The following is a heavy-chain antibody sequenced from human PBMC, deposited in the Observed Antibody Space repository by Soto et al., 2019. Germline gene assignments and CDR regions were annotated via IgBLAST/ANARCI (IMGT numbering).Heavy chain of an antibody. CDR3: AKDEVARGANPAYFDY. CDR1: GFTFSSYG. CDR2: ISYDGSNK. D-gene: IGHD3-10*01. J-gene: IGHJ4*02. V-gene: IGHV3-30*18. Sequence: GGSLRLSCAASGFTFSSYGMHWVRQAPGKGLEWVAVISYDGSNKYYADSVKGRFTISRDNSKNTLYLQMNSLRAEDTAVYYCAKDEVARGANPAYFDYWGQGTLVTVSS.